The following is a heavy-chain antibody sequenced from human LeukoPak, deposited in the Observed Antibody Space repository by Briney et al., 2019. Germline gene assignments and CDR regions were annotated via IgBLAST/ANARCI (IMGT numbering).Heavy chain of an antibody. D-gene: IGHD3-22*01. CDR1: GGTFSSYA. V-gene: IGHV1-69*05. Sequence: ASVKVSCKASGGTFSSYAISWVRQAPGQGLEWMGRIIPIFGTANYAQKFQGRVTITTDESTSTAYMELSSLRSEDTAVYYCARGSLGPYYYDSSGYVHFDYWGQGTLVTVSS. CDR2: IIPIFGTA. CDR3: ARGSLGPYYYDSSGYVHFDY. J-gene: IGHJ4*02.